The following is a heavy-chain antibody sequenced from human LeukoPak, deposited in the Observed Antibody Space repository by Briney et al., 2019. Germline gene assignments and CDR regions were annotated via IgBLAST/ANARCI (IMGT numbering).Heavy chain of an antibody. Sequence: PSDTLTLTRTVSGGSISSSSHYWGGIRQPPEKGLEWTGSIYYSGSTYYNPSLKSRVTISVDASKNQFSLKLSSVTAADTAVYYCATRDDFWQSFDYSGQGTLVTVSS. J-gene: IGHJ4*02. CDR1: GGSISSSSHY. CDR3: ATRDDFWQSFDY. V-gene: IGHV4-39*01. CDR2: IYYSGST. D-gene: IGHD3-3*01.